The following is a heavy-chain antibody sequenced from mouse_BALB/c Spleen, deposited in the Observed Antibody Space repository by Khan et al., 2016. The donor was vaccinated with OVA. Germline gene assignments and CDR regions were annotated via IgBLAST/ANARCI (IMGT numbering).Heavy chain of an antibody. J-gene: IGHJ4*01. D-gene: IGHD2-3*01. CDR1: GFSLTTYG. CDR2: IWGDGST. CDR3: AKWGDGSTYAMDY. V-gene: IGHV2-3*01. Sequence: QVQLKQSGPGLVAPSQSLSITCTVSGFSLTTYGVNWIRQPPGKGLEWLGVIWGDGSTNYHSALISRLTLSKANSKSQVFLKLNSLQTDDTATNYRAKWGDGSTYAMDYGGQGTSVTVSS.